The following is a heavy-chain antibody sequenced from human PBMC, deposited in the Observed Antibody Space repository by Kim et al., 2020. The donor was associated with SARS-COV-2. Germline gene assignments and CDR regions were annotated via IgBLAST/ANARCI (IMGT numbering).Heavy chain of an antibody. Sequence: ASVKVSCKASGYTFTTYFIHWVRQAPGQGPEWMGRINPNTGGTNYAQKFQGRVTMTRDTSISTAYMEVSRLISDDTAVYYCVGPSSSWPYGMDVWGQGTTVTVSS. CDR1: GYTFTTYF. CDR2: INPNTGGT. J-gene: IGHJ6*02. CDR3: VGPSSSWPYGMDV. D-gene: IGHD6-13*01. V-gene: IGHV1-2*06.